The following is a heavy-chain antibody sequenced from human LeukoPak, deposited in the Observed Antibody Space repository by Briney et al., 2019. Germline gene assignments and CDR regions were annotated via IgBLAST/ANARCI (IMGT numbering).Heavy chain of an antibody. Sequence: SDALSLTCTVSGVSLYSSYYYWGWIRQPPGKGLEFIGSIYYDENAFQNPSLKSRLTISVDTSTNQFSLRLSSVTAADTAVYYCARQLAAGNDAFDVWGQGTMVTVSS. J-gene: IGHJ3*01. CDR3: ARQLAAGNDAFDV. CDR1: GVSLYSSYYY. V-gene: IGHV4-39*01. CDR2: IYYDENA. D-gene: IGHD2-15*01.